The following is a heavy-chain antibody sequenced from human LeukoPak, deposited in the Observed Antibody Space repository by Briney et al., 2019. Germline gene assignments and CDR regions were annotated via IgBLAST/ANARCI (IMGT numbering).Heavy chain of an antibody. V-gene: IGHV3-21*01. CDR1: GFTFSSYS. Sequence: GGSLRLSCAASGFTFSSYSMNWVRQAPGKGLEWVSSISSSSSYIYHADSVKGRFTISRDNAKNSLYLQMNSLRAEDTAVYYCARDRPWLTRAGYWGQGTLVTVSS. D-gene: IGHD5-18*01. CDR3: ARDRPWLTRAGY. CDR2: ISSSSSYI. J-gene: IGHJ4*02.